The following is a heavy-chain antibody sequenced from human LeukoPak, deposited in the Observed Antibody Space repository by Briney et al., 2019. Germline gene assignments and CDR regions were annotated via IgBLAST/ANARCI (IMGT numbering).Heavy chain of an antibody. J-gene: IGHJ6*02. CDR1: GYTFTSYG. V-gene: IGHV1-18*01. CDR3: ARDYYYDSSGYYPYGMDV. CDR2: NSAYNGNT. D-gene: IGHD3-22*01. Sequence: GASVKVSCKASGYTFTSYGISWVRQAPGQGLEWMGWNSAYNGNTNYAQKLQGRVTMTTDTSTSTAYMELRSLRSDDTAVYYCARDYYYDSSGYYPYGMDVWGQGTTVTVSS.